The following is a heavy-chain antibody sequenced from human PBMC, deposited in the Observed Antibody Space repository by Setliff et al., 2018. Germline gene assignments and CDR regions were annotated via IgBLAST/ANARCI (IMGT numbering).Heavy chain of an antibody. CDR1: AFSFSTYA. V-gene: IGHV3-48*03. J-gene: IGHJ6*03. D-gene: IGHD3-3*01. Sequence: GGSLRLSCAASAFSFSTYAMNWVRHTPGKGLEWISYISNSGNSIYYADSVKGRFTISRDNAKNSLYLQMNSLRVEDTSVYYCARGYYIPRGSHIVAYHYMDVWGKGTPVTVSS. CDR2: ISNSGNSI. CDR3: ARGYYIPRGSHIVAYHYMDV.